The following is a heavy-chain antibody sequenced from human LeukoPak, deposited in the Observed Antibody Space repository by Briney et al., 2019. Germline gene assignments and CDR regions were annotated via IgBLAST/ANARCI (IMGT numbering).Heavy chain of an antibody. V-gene: IGHV3-23*01. J-gene: IGHJ4*02. CDR1: GFTFNTYA. CDR3: AKDQSDKGSYAAFDY. Sequence: GGSLRLSCAASGFTFNTYAMNWVRQAPGKGLEWVSAISGSGDNTYYADSVKGRFTISRDDSENTVYLQMNSLRAEDTAVYYRAKDQSDKGSYAAFDYRGQGTLVPVSS. D-gene: IGHD3-10*01. CDR2: ISGSGDNT.